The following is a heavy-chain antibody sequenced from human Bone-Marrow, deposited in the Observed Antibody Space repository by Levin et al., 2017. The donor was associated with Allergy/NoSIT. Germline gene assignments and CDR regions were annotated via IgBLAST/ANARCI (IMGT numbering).Heavy chain of an antibody. Sequence: PGGSLRLSCSTSGFSFSNSGMHWVRQTPDKGLEWLAVIASYGGNEYYADSVRGRFTISRDNSKSTLYLHMSSLRPEDTAIYTCAKEKLTASINHGFDLWGQGTLVTVSS. CDR3: AKEKLTASINHGFDL. J-gene: IGHJ3*01. CDR2: IASYGGNE. V-gene: IGHV3-30*02. CDR1: GFSFSNSG. D-gene: IGHD2-21*02.